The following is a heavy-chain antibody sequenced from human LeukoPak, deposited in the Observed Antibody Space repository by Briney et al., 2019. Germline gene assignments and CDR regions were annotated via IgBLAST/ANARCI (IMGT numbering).Heavy chain of an antibody. CDR3: ARGRRYYYYDSSGTDFDY. J-gene: IGHJ4*02. CDR2: INHSGST. CDR1: GXSFSGYY. D-gene: IGHD3-22*01. V-gene: IGHV4-34*01. Sequence: SETLSLTCAVYGXSFSGYYWSWIRQPPGKGQEWIGEINHSGSTNYNPSLKSRVTISVDTSKNQFSLKLSSVTAADTAVYYCARGRRYYYYDSSGTDFDYWGQGTLVTVSS.